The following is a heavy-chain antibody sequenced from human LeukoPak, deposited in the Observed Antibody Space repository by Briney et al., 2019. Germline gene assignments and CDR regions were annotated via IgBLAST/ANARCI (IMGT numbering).Heavy chain of an antibody. Sequence: SETLSLTCTVSGYSISSGYYWGWIRQPPGKGLEWIGSIYHSGSTYYNPSLKSRVTISVDTSKNQFSLKLSSVTAADTAVYYCARVGRNYYDFWTPLTNWFDPWGQGTLVTVSS. D-gene: IGHD3-3*01. CDR3: ARVGRNYYDFWTPLTNWFDP. CDR1: GYSISSGYY. CDR2: IYHSGST. V-gene: IGHV4-38-2*02. J-gene: IGHJ5*02.